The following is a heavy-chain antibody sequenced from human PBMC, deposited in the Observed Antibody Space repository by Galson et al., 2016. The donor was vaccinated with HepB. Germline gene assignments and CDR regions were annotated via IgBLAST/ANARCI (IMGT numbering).Heavy chain of an antibody. J-gene: IGHJ6*02. D-gene: IGHD1-26*01. CDR1: GSTFSTYG. CDR3: AKDGYRGSYRDYYGMDV. V-gene: IGHV3-30*18. CDR2: ISYDGSNK. Sequence: SLRLSCAASGSTFSTYGMHWVRQAPGKGLEWVAVISYDGSNKKYADSVKGRFTISRDTSKNTLYLQMNSLTAEDTAVYFCAKDGYRGSYRDYYGMDVWGQGTTVTVSS.